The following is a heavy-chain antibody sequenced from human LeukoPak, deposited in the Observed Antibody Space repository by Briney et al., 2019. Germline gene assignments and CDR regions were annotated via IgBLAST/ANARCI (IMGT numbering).Heavy chain of an antibody. J-gene: IGHJ3*02. Sequence: GASVKVSCKASGYTFTSYGISWVRQAPGQGLEWMGWISAYNGNTNYAQKLQGRVTMTTDTSTSTAYMELRSPRSDDTAVYYCASRSYYADAFDIWGQGTMVTVSS. CDR1: GYTFTSYG. CDR3: ASRSYYADAFDI. V-gene: IGHV1-18*01. CDR2: ISAYNGNT. D-gene: IGHD3-10*01.